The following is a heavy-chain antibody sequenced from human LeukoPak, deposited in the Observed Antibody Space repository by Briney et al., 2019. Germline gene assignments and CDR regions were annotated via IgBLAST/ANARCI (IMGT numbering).Heavy chain of an antibody. V-gene: IGHV1-2*02. D-gene: IGHD2-8*01. CDR2: INPNSGGP. J-gene: IGHJ4*02. Sequence: GSSVTVSFKASVYTFTGYFIHWVRQAPGQGREWMGWINPNSGGPNYAQKLQGRVTMTRDTSISTAYMDLSGLRSDDTAVYYCARSRGYCTNGVSYREFDYWGQGTLVTVSS. CDR3: ARSRGYCTNGVSYREFDY. CDR1: VYTFTGYF.